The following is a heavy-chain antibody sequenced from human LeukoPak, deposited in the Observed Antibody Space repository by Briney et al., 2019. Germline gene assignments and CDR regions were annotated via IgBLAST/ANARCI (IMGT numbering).Heavy chain of an antibody. CDR3: AKDHHLYPTTSFDY. CDR2: ISGSGGST. Sequence: GGSLRLSCAASGFTFSSYAMSWVRQAPGKGLEWVSAISGSGGSTYYADSVKGRFTISRDNSKNTLYLQMNSMRAEDTAVYYCAKDHHLYPTTSFDYWGQGTLVTVSS. D-gene: IGHD3-16*01. CDR1: GFTFSSYA. J-gene: IGHJ4*02. V-gene: IGHV3-23*01.